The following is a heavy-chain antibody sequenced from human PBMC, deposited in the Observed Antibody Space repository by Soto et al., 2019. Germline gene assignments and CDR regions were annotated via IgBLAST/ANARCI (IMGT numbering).Heavy chain of an antibody. D-gene: IGHD1-26*01. CDR2: IIPIFGTA. J-gene: IGHJ5*02. CDR3: ARAIVGPPTTGWLDP. CDR1: GGTFSRYA. V-gene: IGHV1-69*01. Sequence: QVQLVQSGAEVKKPGSSVKVSCKASGGTFSRYAISWVRQAPGQGLEWLGGIIPIFGTANYAQKFQGRVTNNADESTSSAYMELSSLRFEDRAVYYCARAIVGPPTTGWLDPWGQGTLVTVSS.